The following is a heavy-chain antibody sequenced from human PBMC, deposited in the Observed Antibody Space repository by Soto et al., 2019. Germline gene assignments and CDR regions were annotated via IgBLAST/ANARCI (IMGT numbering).Heavy chain of an antibody. J-gene: IGHJ4*02. Sequence: PSETLSLTCAVSGGSISSSSYYWDWILHPPGKGLEWIGTIYYTGTSNYNPSLKSRVTISVDTSKNQFSLNLSSVTAADTAVYYCTRHAIGVVVPAAIRNGGQGSLVT. CDR2: IYYTGTS. V-gene: IGHV4-39*01. D-gene: IGHD2-15*01. CDR1: GGSISSSSYY. CDR3: TRHAIGVVVPAAIRN.